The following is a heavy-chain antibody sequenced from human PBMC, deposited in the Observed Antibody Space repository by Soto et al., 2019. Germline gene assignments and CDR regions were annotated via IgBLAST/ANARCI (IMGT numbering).Heavy chain of an antibody. CDR1: GYSFTSYW. V-gene: IGHV5-10-1*01. J-gene: IGHJ3*02. D-gene: IGHD5-12*01. CDR3: ARHHSGYGPDAFDI. CDR2: IDPSDSYT. Sequence: XXSLKISWKGSGYSFTSYWIIWVRKMPGKGLEWMGRIDPSDSYTNYSPSFQGHVTISADKSISTAYLQWSSLKASDTAMYYCARHHSGYGPDAFDIWGQGTMVTVSS.